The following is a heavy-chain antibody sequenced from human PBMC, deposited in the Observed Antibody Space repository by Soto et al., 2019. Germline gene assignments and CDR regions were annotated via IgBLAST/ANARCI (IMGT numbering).Heavy chain of an antibody. CDR2: IYPGDSDT. CDR1: GYSFTSYW. V-gene: IGHV5-51*01. Sequence: PXESLKISCKGSGYSFTSYWIGWVRQMPGKGLEWMGIIYPGDSDTRYSPSFQGQVTISADKSISTAYLQWSSLKASDTAMYYCERPGDYGDSYFDYWGQGTLVTVSS. D-gene: IGHD4-17*01. CDR3: ERPGDYGDSYFDY. J-gene: IGHJ4*02.